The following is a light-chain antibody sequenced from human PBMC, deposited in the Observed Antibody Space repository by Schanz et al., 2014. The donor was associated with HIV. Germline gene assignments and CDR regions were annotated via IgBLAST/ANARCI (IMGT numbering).Light chain of an antibody. CDR2: DVS. CDR3: SSYTSSSTLV. V-gene: IGLV2-14*03. Sequence: QSALTQPASVSGSPGQSITVSCTGTSSDVGSYIYVSWYQQHPGKAPKLMIYDVSNRPSGVSNRFAASKSGNTASLTISGLQAEDEAEYYCSSYTSSSTLVFGTGTKLTVL. J-gene: IGLJ1*01. CDR1: SSDVGSYIY.